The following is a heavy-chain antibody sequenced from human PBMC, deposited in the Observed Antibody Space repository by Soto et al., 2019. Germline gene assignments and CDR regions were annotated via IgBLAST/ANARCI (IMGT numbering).Heavy chain of an antibody. CDR1: GFTFSSYS. CDR3: ARKEVTTVTNFDS. V-gene: IGHV3-48*02. J-gene: IGHJ4*02. Sequence: EVQLVESGGGLVQPGGSLRLSCAASGFTFSSYSMNWVRQAPGKGLERVSYISSSSNTIYYADSVKGQFTISRDNAKNALYLKMNSLRDEDTAVYYCARKEVTTVTNFDSWGQGTLVTVSS. D-gene: IGHD4-17*01. CDR2: ISSSSNTI.